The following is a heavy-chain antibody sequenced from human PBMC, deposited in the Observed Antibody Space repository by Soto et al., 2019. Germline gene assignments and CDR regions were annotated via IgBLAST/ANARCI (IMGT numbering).Heavy chain of an antibody. Sequence: GGSLRLSCAASGFTFSDYSMNWVRQAPGKGLEWVSYISRSGSDIYYADSVKGRFTISRDNAKNSLFLQMNSLRAEDTAVYYCATVGYCSSTSCQTRYYYYGMDVWGQGTTVTVSS. CDR3: ATVGYCSSTSCQTRYYYYGMDV. CDR1: GFTFSDYS. CDR2: ISRSGSDI. D-gene: IGHD2-2*03. J-gene: IGHJ6*02. V-gene: IGHV3-11*01.